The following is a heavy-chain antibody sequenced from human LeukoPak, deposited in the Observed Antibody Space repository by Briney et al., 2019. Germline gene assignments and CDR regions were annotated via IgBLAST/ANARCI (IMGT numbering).Heavy chain of an antibody. D-gene: IGHD2-15*01. CDR3: ARAPSLGYCSGGSCPGVYNWFDP. CDR2: ISAYNGNT. Sequence: SVKVSCKASGYTFTSYGISWVRQAPGQGLEWMGWISAYNGNTKYAQKLQGRVTMTTDSSTSTAYMELRSLRSDDTAVYYCARAPSLGYCSGGSCPGVYNWFDPWGQGTLVTVSS. V-gene: IGHV1-18*01. CDR1: GYTFTSYG. J-gene: IGHJ5*02.